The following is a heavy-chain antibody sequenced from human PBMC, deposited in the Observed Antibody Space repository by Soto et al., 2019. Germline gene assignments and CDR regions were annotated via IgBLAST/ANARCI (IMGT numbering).Heavy chain of an antibody. J-gene: IGHJ6*02. D-gene: IGHD2-21*02. CDR2: MFNTGST. V-gene: IGHV4-59*01. Sequence: SETLSLTCSFPLLSITGYYGSWILEHPGKGLEWIGYMFNTGSTVYNPSFKSRVTISVDTSKNQFSLKLNSVTAADTAVYYCARDLWGYCGTDCYPLDVWGQGTTVS. CDR3: ARDLWGYCGTDCYPLDV. CDR1: LLSITGYY.